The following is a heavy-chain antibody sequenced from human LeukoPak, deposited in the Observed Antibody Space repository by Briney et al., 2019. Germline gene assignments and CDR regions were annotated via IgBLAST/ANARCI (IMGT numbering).Heavy chain of an antibody. V-gene: IGHV1-8*01. CDR1: GYTFTNDD. CDR2: VSPNSGNT. CDR3: ARGGPDDNYDDFDY. Sequence: ASVKVSCKASGYTFTNDDINWVRQATGQGLEWMGWVSPNSGNTVYAQKVKGRVIMTMDPSMSTAYMELSSLLSEDTAVYYCARGGPDDNYDDFDYWGQGTLVTVAS. D-gene: IGHD4-11*01. J-gene: IGHJ4*02.